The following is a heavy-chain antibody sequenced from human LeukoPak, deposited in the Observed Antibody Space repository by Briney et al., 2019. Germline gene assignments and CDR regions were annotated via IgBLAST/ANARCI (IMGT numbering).Heavy chain of an antibody. J-gene: IGHJ4*02. CDR1: GGSISSYY. D-gene: IGHD3-9*01. CDR2: IYTSGRT. V-gene: IGHV4-4*07. Sequence: SETLSLTCTVSGGSISSYYWSWIRQPAGKGLEWIGRIYTSGRTNYNPSLKSRVTISVDTSKNQFSLKLSSVTAADTAVYYCARGAYYDILTGYSPGTFDYWGQGTLVTASS. CDR3: ARGAYYDILTGYSPGTFDY.